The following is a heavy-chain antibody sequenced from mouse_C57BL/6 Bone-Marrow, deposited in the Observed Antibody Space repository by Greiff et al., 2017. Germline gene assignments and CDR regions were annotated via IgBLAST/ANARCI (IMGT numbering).Heavy chain of an antibody. D-gene: IGHD1-1*01. CDR1: GFTFSSLA. CDR3: ARAAVVPFDD. V-gene: IGHV5-4*03. CDR2: ISDGGSYT. Sequence: EVTLVESGGGLVKPGGFLKLFCAAFGFTFSSLAMSWVRPTPEKRLEWVANISDGGSYTYYPDNVKGRFNISRDKAKNNLYLQMSHQKAEDTAMCYYARAAVVPFDDWGQGTTLTVSS. J-gene: IGHJ2*01.